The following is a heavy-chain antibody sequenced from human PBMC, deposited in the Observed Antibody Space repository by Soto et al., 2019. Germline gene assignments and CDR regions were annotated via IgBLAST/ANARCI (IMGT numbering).Heavy chain of an antibody. D-gene: IGHD2-2*01. CDR1: GFTFSSYG. Sequence: QVQLVESGGGVVQPGRSLRLSCEASGFTFSSYGMHWVRQAPGKGLEWVAVISNDGNDKYYAESVKGRFTISRDNFKNTLYLQMNSMRTGDTAVYYCAKADGAVLVPAALENWGQGTLVTASS. CDR3: AKADGAVLVPAALEN. J-gene: IGHJ4*02. V-gene: IGHV3-30*18. CDR2: ISNDGNDK.